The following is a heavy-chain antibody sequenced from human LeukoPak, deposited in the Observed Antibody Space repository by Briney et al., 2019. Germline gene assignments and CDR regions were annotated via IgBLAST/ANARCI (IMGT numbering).Heavy chain of an antibody. J-gene: IGHJ3*02. V-gene: IGHV1-46*01. CDR1: GYTFTSYY. D-gene: IGHD1-26*01. CDR3: ARAVYSGSYYKDAFDI. CDR2: INPSGGST. Sequence: GSVKVSCKASGYTFTSYYMHWVRQAPGQGLEWVGIINPSGGSTSYAQKFQGRVTMTRDTSTSTVYMELSSLRSEDTAVYYCARAVYSGSYYKDAFDIWGQGTMVTVSS.